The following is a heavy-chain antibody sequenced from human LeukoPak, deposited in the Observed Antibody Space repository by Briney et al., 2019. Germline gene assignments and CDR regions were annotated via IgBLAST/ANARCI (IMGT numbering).Heavy chain of an antibody. J-gene: IGHJ6*03. Sequence: SETLSLTCTVSGGSISSYYWSWIRQPPGKGLEWIGYIYYSGSTNYNPSLKSRVTISVDTSKNQFSLKLSSVTAADTAVYYCARGVEQLVFFYYYYYYYMDIWGKGTTVTVSS. CDR2: IYYSGST. CDR3: ARGVEQLVFFYYYYYYYMDI. V-gene: IGHV4-59*12. CDR1: GGSISSYY. D-gene: IGHD6-6*01.